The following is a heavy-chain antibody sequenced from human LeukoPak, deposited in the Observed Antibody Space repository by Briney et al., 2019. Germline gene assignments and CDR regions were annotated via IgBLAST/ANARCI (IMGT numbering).Heavy chain of an antibody. CDR1: GYSFTIYW. V-gene: IGHV5-51*01. CDR2: IYPGDSDT. J-gene: IGHJ4*02. CDR3: AMGYDSSGYYPPDFDY. Sequence: GESLKIYCKGSGYSFTIYWIGWVRQMPGKGLEGMGNIYPGDSDTSYSPCFKGQVTISADKSISTAYLQWSSLKDSDTAMYYCAMGYDSSGYYPPDFDYWGQGTLVTVSS. D-gene: IGHD3-22*01.